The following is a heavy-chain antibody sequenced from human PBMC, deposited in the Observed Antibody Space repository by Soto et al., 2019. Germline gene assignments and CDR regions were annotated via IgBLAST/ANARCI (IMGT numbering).Heavy chain of an antibody. V-gene: IGHV3-11*01. CDR3: ARAISGSYYYYYYMDV. Sequence: PGGSLRLSCAASGFTFSDYYMSWIRQAPGKGLEWVSYISSSGSTIYYADSVKGRFTISRDNAKNSLYLQMNSLRAEDTAVYYCARAISGSYYYYYYMDVWGKGTTVTVSS. J-gene: IGHJ6*03. CDR1: GFTFSDYY. D-gene: IGHD3-10*01. CDR2: ISSSGSTI.